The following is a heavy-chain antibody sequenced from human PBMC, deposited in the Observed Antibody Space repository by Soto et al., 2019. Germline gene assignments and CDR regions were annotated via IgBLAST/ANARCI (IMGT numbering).Heavy chain of an antibody. CDR1: GFTFSDYY. V-gene: IGHV3-11*01. D-gene: IGHD6-13*01. CDR2: ISSSGGTI. CDR3: ARDRRAAAGPGRWFDP. Sequence: GGSLRLSCAASGFTFSDYYMSWIRQAPGKGLEWVSYISSSGGTIYHADSVKGRFTISRDNAKNSLYLQMNSLRAEDTAVYYCARDRRAAAGPGRWFDPWGQGTLVTVSS. J-gene: IGHJ5*02.